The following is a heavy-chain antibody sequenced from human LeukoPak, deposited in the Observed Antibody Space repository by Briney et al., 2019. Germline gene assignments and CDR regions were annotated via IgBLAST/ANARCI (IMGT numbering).Heavy chain of an antibody. V-gene: IGHV3-53*01. CDR2: IYSGGST. CDR1: GFIVSNSY. CDR3: ARDFMVRGIINGLDV. D-gene: IGHD3-10*01. J-gene: IGHJ6*02. Sequence: GGSLRLSCAASGFIVSNSYMKWVRQAPGKGLEWVSNIYSGGSTYYADSVKGRFTTSRDNSKNTLYLQMNSLRAEDTAVYYCARDFMVRGIINGLDVWGQGTTVTVSS.